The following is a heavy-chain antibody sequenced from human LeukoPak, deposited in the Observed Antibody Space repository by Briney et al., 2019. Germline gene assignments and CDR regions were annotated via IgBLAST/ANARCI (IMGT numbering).Heavy chain of an antibody. Sequence: ASVKVSCKASGYTFTGYYMHWVRQAPGQGLEWMGLINPNSGGTNYAQKFQGRGTMTRDTSISTAYMELSRLRSDDTDVYYCARAEDIVVVVAAIGFDPWGQGTLVTVSS. V-gene: IGHV1-2*02. CDR3: ARAEDIVVVVAAIGFDP. J-gene: IGHJ5*02. D-gene: IGHD2-15*01. CDR1: GYTFTGYY. CDR2: INPNSGGT.